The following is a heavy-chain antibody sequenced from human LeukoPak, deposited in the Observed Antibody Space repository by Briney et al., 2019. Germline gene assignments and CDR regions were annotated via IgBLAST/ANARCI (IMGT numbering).Heavy chain of an antibody. J-gene: IGHJ6*03. CDR2: IYYSGST. Sequence: SETLSLTCTVSGGSISSGDYYWSWIRQPPGKGLEWIGYIYYSGSTYYNPSLKSRVTISVDTSKNQFSPKLSSVTAADTAVYYCARGMDRSGYYSYYYYYMDVWGKGTTVTVSS. D-gene: IGHD3-22*01. CDR1: GGSISSGDYY. CDR3: ARGMDRSGYYSYYYYYMDV. V-gene: IGHV4-30-4*02.